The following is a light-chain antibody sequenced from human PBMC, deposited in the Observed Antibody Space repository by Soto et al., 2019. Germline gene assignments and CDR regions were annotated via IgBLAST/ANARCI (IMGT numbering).Light chain of an antibody. CDR3: SSYAGSSTWV. V-gene: IGLV2-23*01. CDR2: EGN. CDR1: SSDVASYDL. Sequence: QSALAQPASVSGSPGQSITISCTGTSSDVASYDLVSWYQQEPGKAPKLMIYEGNKRPSGVSNRFSGSKSGNSASLTISGLQAEDEADYYCSSYAGSSTWVFGGGTKLTVL. J-gene: IGLJ3*02.